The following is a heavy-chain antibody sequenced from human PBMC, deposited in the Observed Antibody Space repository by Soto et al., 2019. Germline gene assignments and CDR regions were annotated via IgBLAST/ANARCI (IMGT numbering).Heavy chain of an antibody. CDR2: ISSSSSYI. CDR1: GFTFSSYS. V-gene: IGHV3-21*01. D-gene: IGHD6-13*01. J-gene: IGHJ3*02. Sequence: GGSLRLSCAASGFTFSSYSMNWVRQAPGKGLEWVSSISSSSSYIYYADSVKGRFTISRDNSKNSLYLQMNSLRAEDTAVYACARDLSGGAVRSSNAFDIWGQGTMVTVSS. CDR3: ARDLSGGAVRSSNAFDI.